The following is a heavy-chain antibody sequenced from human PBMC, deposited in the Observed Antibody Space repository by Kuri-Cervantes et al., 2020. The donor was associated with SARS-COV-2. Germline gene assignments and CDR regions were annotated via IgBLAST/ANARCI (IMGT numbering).Heavy chain of an antibody. Sequence: GGSLRLSCAASGFSFSSYSMNWVRQAPGKGLEWVSSISSKSSYRYYADSVKGRSTMSRDDGRNSLYLQMNSLRAEDTALYHCARVSTVTNGPGTRNYYYYYMDVWGKGTTVTVSS. CDR1: GFSFSSYS. V-gene: IGHV3-21*04. CDR3: ARVSTVTNGPGTRNYYYYYMDV. CDR2: ISSKSSYR. D-gene: IGHD4-17*01. J-gene: IGHJ6*03.